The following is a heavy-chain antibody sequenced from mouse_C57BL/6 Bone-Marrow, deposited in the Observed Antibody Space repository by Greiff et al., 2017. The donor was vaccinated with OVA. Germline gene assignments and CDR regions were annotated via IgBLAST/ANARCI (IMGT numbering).Heavy chain of an antibody. CDR2: ISSGSSTI. CDR3: ARREYSNTWFAY. V-gene: IGHV5-17*01. Sequence: EVMLVESGGGLVKPGGSLKLSCAASGFTFSDYGMHWVRPAPEQGLEWVAYISSGSSTISYADTVKGRFTISRDNAKNTLFLQMTSLRSEDTAMYYCARREYSNTWFAYWGQGTLVTVSA. J-gene: IGHJ3*01. D-gene: IGHD2-5*01. CDR1: GFTFSDYG.